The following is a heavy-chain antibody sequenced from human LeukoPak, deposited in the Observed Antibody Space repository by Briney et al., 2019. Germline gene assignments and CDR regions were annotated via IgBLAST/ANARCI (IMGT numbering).Heavy chain of an antibody. CDR1: GGSISSGGYS. J-gene: IGHJ5*02. Sequence: ASETLSLTCAVSGGSISSGGYSWSWIRQPPGKGLEWIGYIYYSGSTNYNPSLKSRVTISVDMSKNQFSLKLSSVTAADTAVYYCVRPRACTSTSCYAFDTWGQGTLVTVSS. V-gene: IGHV4-61*08. D-gene: IGHD2-2*01. CDR3: VRPRACTSTSCYAFDT. CDR2: IYYSGST.